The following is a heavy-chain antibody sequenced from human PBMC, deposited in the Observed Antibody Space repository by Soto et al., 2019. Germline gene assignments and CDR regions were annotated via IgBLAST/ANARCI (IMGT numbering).Heavy chain of an antibody. CDR1: GFTFSSYG. D-gene: IGHD3-16*01. Sequence: GGSLRLSCAASGFTFSSYGMHWVRQAPGKGLEWVAVIWYDGSNKYYADSVKGRFTISRDNSKNTLYLQMKSLRAEDTAVYYCARDGFRANSRRVGYYYYYMDVWGKGTTVTVSS. CDR2: IWYDGSNK. J-gene: IGHJ6*03. CDR3: ARDGFRANSRRVGYYYYYMDV. V-gene: IGHV3-33*01.